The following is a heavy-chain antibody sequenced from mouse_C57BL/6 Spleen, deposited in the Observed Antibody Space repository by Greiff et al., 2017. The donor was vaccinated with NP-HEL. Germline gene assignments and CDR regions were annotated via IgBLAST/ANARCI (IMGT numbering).Heavy chain of an antibody. D-gene: IGHD1-1*01. CDR2: IDPANGNT. J-gene: IGHJ1*03. V-gene: IGHV14-3*01. CDR3: ARDGSRSDWYFDV. Sequence: VQLQQSVAELVRPGASVKLSCTASGFNITNTYMHWVKQRPEQGLEWIGRIDPANGNTKSAPKVQGQATITADTSSNTAYLQLSILTSEDTAIYYCARDGSRSDWYFDVWGTGTTVTVSS. CDR1: GFNITNTY.